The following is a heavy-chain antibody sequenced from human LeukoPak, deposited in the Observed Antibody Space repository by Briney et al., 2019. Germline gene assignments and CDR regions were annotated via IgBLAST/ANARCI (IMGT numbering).Heavy chain of an antibody. CDR1: GGSISSYY. J-gene: IGHJ4*02. D-gene: IGHD6-19*01. V-gene: IGHV4-59*01. CDR2: IYYSGST. CDR3: AGATMRSGWYWGAFDY. Sequence: PSETLSLTCTVSGGSISSYYWSWIRQPPGKGLEWIGCIYYSGSTNYNPSLKSRVTISVDTSKNQFSLKLSSVTAADTAVYYCAGATMRSGWYWGAFDYWGQGTLVTVSS.